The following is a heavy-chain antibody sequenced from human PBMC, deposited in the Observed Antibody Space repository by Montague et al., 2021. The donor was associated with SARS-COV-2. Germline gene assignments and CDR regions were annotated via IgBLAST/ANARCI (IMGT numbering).Heavy chain of an antibody. J-gene: IGHJ4*02. Sequence: SETLSLTCTVSDGSISSSSYYWTWLRQPPGKGLEWIGYFYYTGSTYYNPSLKSRVTISVDTSKNHFSLNLNSVTAADTAVYYCARGRSGFFNRLDSWGRGTLVTVSS. D-gene: IGHD3-3*01. V-gene: IGHV4-39*02. CDR1: DGSISSSSYY. CDR2: FYYTGST. CDR3: ARGRSGFFNRLDS.